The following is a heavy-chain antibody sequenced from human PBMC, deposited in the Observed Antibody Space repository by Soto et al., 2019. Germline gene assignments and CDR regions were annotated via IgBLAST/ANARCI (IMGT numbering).Heavy chain of an antibody. Sequence: GGSLRLCCATSGFTFSNYWMHWVRQVPGRGLVWVSRIDTDGSTTSYADFAKGRFTISRDNAKSTLSLQMNSLRAEDTAIYYCACSRRPARLGPKGAIDYWGQGTLVTVSS. CDR2: IDTDGSTT. CDR3: ACSRRPARLGPKGAIDY. V-gene: IGHV3-74*01. J-gene: IGHJ4*02. CDR1: GFTFSNYW. D-gene: IGHD2-15*01.